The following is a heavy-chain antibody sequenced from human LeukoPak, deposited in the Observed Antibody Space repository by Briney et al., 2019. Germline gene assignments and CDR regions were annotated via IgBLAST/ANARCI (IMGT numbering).Heavy chain of an antibody. Sequence: SETLSLTCTVSGYSISSGYYWGWTRQPPGKGLEWLASIYHSGTIYYNPSLKSRVTISVDTSKNQFSLKLTSVTAADTAVYYCARGLGRQQLVSPFDYWGQGTLVTVSS. V-gene: IGHV4-38-2*02. CDR1: GYSISSGYY. CDR2: IYHSGTI. CDR3: ARGLGRQQLVSPFDY. D-gene: IGHD6-13*01. J-gene: IGHJ4*02.